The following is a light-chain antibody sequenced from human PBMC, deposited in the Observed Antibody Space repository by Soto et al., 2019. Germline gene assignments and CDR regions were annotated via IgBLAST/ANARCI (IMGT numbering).Light chain of an antibody. CDR3: AAWDDSLNGLL. V-gene: IGLV1-36*01. CDR2: YDD. J-gene: IGLJ2*01. Sequence: QPVLTQPPSVSEAPRQRVTISCSGSSSNIGNNAVNWYQQLPGKAPKLLIYYDDLLPSGVSDRFSGSKSGTSASLAISGLQSEDEADYYCAAWDDSLNGLLFGGGTKVTVL. CDR1: SSNIGNNA.